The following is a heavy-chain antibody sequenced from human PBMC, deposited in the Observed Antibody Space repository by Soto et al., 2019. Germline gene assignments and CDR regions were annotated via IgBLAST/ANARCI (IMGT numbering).Heavy chain of an antibody. Sequence: ESGGGLVKPGGSLRLSCVASGFSFSDSGMHWVRQAPGKGLEWVSSITSSSSHISYADSVKGRFTISRDNAQKSLYLEVNSLRPEDTAVYYCARGGGSFSYWGQGTRVTVSS. CDR1: GFSFSDSG. CDR3: ARGGGSFSY. J-gene: IGHJ4*02. D-gene: IGHD1-26*01. V-gene: IGHV3-21*01. CDR2: ITSSSSHI.